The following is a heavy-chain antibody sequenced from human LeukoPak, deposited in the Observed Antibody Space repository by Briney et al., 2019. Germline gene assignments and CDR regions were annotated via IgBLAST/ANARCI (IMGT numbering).Heavy chain of an antibody. J-gene: IGHJ3*02. D-gene: IGHD6-13*01. CDR1: GFTFSSYA. CDR3: AKALGAIAAAGDDAFDI. Sequence: PGGSLRLSCAASGFTFSSYAMSWVRQAPGKGLEWVSAISGSGGGTYYADSVKGGFTIPRANSKNMLYLQMNSLRAEDTAVYSCAKALGAIAAAGDDAFDIWGQGTMVTVSS. V-gene: IGHV3-23*01. CDR2: ISGSGGGT.